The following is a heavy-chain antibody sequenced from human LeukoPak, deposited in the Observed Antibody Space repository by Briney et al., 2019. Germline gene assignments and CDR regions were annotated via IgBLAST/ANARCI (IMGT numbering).Heavy chain of an antibody. V-gene: IGHV4-61*02. Sequence: SETLSLTCSVSGGSISSGSYYWSWIRQPAGKGLEWIGRIYTSGSTNYNPSLKSRVTISVDTSKNQFSLKLSSVTAADAAVYYCARSFSGYDSQGLYCGGDCYSFDYWGQGTLVTVSS. D-gene: IGHD2-21*02. J-gene: IGHJ4*02. CDR3: ARSFSGYDSQGLYCGGDCYSFDY. CDR2: IYTSGST. CDR1: GGSISSGSYY.